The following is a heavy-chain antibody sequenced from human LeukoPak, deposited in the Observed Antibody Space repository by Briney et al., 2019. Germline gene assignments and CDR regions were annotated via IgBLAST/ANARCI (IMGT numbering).Heavy chain of an antibody. V-gene: IGHV4-59*01. CDR1: GGSISSYY. CDR2: IYYSGST. J-gene: IGHJ4*02. D-gene: IGHD3-3*01. Sequence: SETLSLTCTVSGGSISSYYWSWIRQPPGKGLEWIGYIYYSGSTNYNPSLKSRVTISVDTSKNQFSLKLSSVTAADTAVYYCARGKYDFWSGYYRETKFDYWGQGTLVTVSS. CDR3: ARGKYDFWSGYYRETKFDY.